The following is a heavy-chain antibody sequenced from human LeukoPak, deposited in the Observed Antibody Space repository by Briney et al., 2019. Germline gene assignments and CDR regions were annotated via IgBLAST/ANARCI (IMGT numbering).Heavy chain of an antibody. J-gene: IGHJ4*02. CDR1: GDSVSSNSAA. D-gene: IGHD4-17*01. CDR2: TYYRSKWYN. CDR3: ARAGGMTTVTTFDY. Sequence: SQTLSLTCAISGDSVSSNSAAWNWIRQSPPRGLEWLGRTYYRSKWYNDYAVSVKSRITINPDTSKNQFSLQLNSVTPEDTAVYYCARAGGMTTVTTFDYWGQGTLVTVSS. V-gene: IGHV6-1*01.